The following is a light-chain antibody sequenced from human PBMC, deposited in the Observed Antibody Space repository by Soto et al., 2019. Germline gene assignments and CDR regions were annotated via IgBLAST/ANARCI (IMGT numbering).Light chain of an antibody. Sequence: EIVMTQSPATLYVPPGERATLSCRASQGISNSLAWYQQKPGQAPRLLIYGVSTRATGIPARFSGSGSGTEFTLTISSLQPEDFATYYCLQSYSTPWTFSQGTKVDIK. CDR2: GVS. CDR3: LQSYSTPWT. V-gene: IGKV3-15*01. J-gene: IGKJ1*01. CDR1: QGISNS.